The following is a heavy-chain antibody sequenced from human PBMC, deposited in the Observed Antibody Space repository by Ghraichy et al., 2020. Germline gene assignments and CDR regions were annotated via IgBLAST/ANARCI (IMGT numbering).Heavy chain of an antibody. V-gene: IGHV3-9*01. CDR1: GFTFDDYA. Sequence: LSLTCAASGFTFDDYAMHWVRQAPGKGLEWVSGISWNSGSIGYADSVKGRFTISRDNAKNSLYLQMNSLRAEDTALYYCAKDMGFECSSTSCYTGGFDYWGQGTLVTVSS. CDR3: AKDMGFECSSTSCYTGGFDY. D-gene: IGHD2-2*02. CDR2: ISWNSGSI. J-gene: IGHJ4*02.